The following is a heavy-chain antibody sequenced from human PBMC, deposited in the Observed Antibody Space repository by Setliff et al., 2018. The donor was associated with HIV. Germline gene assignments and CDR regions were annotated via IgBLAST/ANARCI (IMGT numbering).Heavy chain of an antibody. CDR3: ARDPGSGWYGYYYYGMDV. J-gene: IGHJ6*02. Sequence: PSETLSLTCTVSGASISSSSYHWGWIRQPPGKGLEWIGSIYYSGGTYYSPSLKSRVTISEDTSKNQFSLKLNSVTAADTAVYYCARDPGSGWYGYYYYGMDVWGQGTTVTV. CDR1: GASISSSSYH. D-gene: IGHD6-19*01. CDR2: IYYSGGT. V-gene: IGHV4-39*07.